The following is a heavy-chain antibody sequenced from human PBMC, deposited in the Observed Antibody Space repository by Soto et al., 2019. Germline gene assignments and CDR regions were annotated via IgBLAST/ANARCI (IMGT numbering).Heavy chain of an antibody. CDR3: AKNQGVELVPLATVDWFDP. Sequence: LRLSCAASGFTFENFGMSWVRQAPGKGLEWISSISGSGLNKYYADSVKGRFTISRDNSKNTVYLELSNLRAEDTAVYHCAKNQGVELVPLATVDWFDPWGQGSVVTVSS. J-gene: IGHJ5*02. V-gene: IGHV3-23*01. CDR1: GFTFENFG. D-gene: IGHD1-26*01. CDR2: ISGSGLNK.